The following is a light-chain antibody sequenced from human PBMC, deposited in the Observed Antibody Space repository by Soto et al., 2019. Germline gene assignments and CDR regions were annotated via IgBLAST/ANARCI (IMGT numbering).Light chain of an antibody. CDR3: QQYNSYPWT. Sequence: DIQMTQSPSTLSASVGDRVTLTCRASQSISSWLAWYQQKPGKAPKLLIYHAYSLESGVPSRFSGSESGTAFTLTINSLQPDDFATYYCQQYNSYPWTFGQGTKVEIK. CDR1: QSISSW. CDR2: HAY. J-gene: IGKJ1*01. V-gene: IGKV1-5*01.